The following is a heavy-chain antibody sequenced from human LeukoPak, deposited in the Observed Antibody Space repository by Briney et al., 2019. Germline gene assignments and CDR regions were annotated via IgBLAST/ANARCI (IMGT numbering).Heavy chain of an antibody. J-gene: IGHJ4*02. CDR2: ISGSGGST. CDR3: AKTPSSGWYYFDY. CDR1: GFTFSSYA. D-gene: IGHD6-19*01. Sequence: GGCLRLSCAASGFTFSSYAVSWVRQAPGKGLEWVSAISGSGGSTYYADSVKGRFTISRDNSKNTLYLQMNSLRAEDTAVYYCAKTPSSGWYYFDYWGQGTLVTVSS. V-gene: IGHV3-23*01.